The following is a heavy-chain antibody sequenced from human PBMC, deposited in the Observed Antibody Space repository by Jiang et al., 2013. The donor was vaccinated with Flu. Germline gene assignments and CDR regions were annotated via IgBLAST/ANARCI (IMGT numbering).Heavy chain of an antibody. CDR1: GYTFTSYG. J-gene: IGHJ6*02. Sequence: GAEVKKPGASVKVSCKASGYTFTSYGISWVRQAPGQGLEWMGWISGYNGNTNFAQKLQGRVTMTTDTSTSTAYMEVSSLRSEDTAVYYCARPSETGQQLVPAGDWGYYYHYGMDVWGQGTTVTVSS. D-gene: IGHD6-13*01. CDR3: ARPSETGQQLVPAGDWGYYYHYGMDV. V-gene: IGHV1-18*01. CDR2: ISGYNGNT.